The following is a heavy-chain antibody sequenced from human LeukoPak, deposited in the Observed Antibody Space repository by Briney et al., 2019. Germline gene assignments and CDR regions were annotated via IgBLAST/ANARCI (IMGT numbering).Heavy chain of an antibody. J-gene: IGHJ6*03. V-gene: IGHV1-69*05. CDR2: IIPIFGTA. CDR1: GGTFSSYA. CDR3: ARGRFWSGYYRHYYYMDV. D-gene: IGHD3-3*01. Sequence: SVKVSCKASGGTFSSYAISWVRQAPEQGLEWMGGIIPIFGTANYAQKFQGRVTITTDESTSTAYMELSSLRSEDTAVYYCARGRFWSGYYRHYYYMDVWGKGTTVTVSS.